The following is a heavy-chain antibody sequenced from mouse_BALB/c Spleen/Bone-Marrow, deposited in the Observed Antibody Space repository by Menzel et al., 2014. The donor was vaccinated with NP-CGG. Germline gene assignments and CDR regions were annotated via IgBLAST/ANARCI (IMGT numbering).Heavy chain of an antibody. D-gene: IGHD2-2*01. CDR2: IDPSTGRT. J-gene: IGHJ2*01. Sequence: QVQLQQSGAELVKPGASVKLSCKASGYTFTSYWMHWVKQRPGQGLEWIGEIDPSTGRTDYNEKFKSRATLTVDKSSSTAYMHLSSLTSEDSAVYYCARINGYDYWGQGTTLTVSS. CDR1: GYTFTSYW. CDR3: ARINGYDY. V-gene: IGHV1S81*02.